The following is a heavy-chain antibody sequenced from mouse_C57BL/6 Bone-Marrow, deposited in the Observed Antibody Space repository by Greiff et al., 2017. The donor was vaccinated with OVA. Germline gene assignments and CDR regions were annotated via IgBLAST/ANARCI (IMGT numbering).Heavy chain of an antibody. Sequence: EVQLQQSGTVLARPGASVKMSCKTSGYTFTSYWMHWVKQRPGQGLEWIGDIYPGNSDTSYNQKFKGKAKLTAVTSDSTAYMERSSLTNEDSAVYYGTGDYYDYDGWYFDVWGTGTTVTVSS. V-gene: IGHV1-5*01. J-gene: IGHJ1*03. D-gene: IGHD2-4*01. CDR3: TGDYYDYDGWYFDV. CDR2: IYPGNSDT. CDR1: GYTFTSYW.